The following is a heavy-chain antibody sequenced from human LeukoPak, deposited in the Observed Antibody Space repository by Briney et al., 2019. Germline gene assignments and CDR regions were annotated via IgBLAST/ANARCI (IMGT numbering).Heavy chain of an antibody. Sequence: ASVKVSCKVSGYTLTESSMHWVRQAPGKGLEWMGGFDPEDGETIYAQKFQGRVTMTEDTSTDTAYMELNSLRSEDTAVYYCTTGGAVAAAFDAFDIWGQGTMVTISS. V-gene: IGHV1-24*01. CDR3: TTGGAVAAAFDAFDI. J-gene: IGHJ3*02. D-gene: IGHD6-19*01. CDR1: GYTLTESS. CDR2: FDPEDGET.